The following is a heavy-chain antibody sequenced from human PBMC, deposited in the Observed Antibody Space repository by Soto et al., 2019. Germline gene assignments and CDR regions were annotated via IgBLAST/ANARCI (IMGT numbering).Heavy chain of an antibody. CDR2: INPIRGST. Sequence: ASVKVSCKASGYTFTGYNMHWVRQAPGQGLEWMGIINPIRGSTNYAQKCPGRVTMTRDTSTSTAYMELSRLRSDDTAVYYCARLPDIVVVPAAPGGDYYGMDVWGQGTPVTVSS. CDR3: ARLPDIVVVPAAPGGDYYGMDV. D-gene: IGHD2-2*01. V-gene: IGHV1-2*02. J-gene: IGHJ6*02. CDR1: GYTFTGYN.